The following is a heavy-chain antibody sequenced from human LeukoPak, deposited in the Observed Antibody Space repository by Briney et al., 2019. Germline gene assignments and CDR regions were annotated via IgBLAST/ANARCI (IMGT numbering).Heavy chain of an antibody. CDR3: ARGRSGSVTTPIDY. J-gene: IGHJ4*02. CDR2: IIPIFGTA. V-gene: IGHV1-69*05. D-gene: IGHD4-11*01. CDR1: GGTFSSFA. Sequence: ASVKVSCKASGGTFSSFAISWVRQAPGQGLEWMGGIIPIFGTANYAQKFQGRVTITTDESTSTAYMELSSLRSEDTAVYYCARGRSGSVTTPIDYWGQGTLVTVSS.